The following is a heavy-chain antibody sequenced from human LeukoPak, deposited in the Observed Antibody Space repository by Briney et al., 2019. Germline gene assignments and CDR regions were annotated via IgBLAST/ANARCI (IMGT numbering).Heavy chain of an antibody. D-gene: IGHD6-19*01. CDR2: ISYDGSNK. Sequence: GRSLRLSCAASGFTFSSYGMHWVRQAPGKGLEWVAVISYDGSNKYYADSVKGRFTISRDNSKNTLCLQMNSLRAEDTAVYYCAKDMDSSGCDYWGQGTLVTVSS. V-gene: IGHV3-30*18. J-gene: IGHJ4*02. CDR1: GFTFSSYG. CDR3: AKDMDSSGCDY.